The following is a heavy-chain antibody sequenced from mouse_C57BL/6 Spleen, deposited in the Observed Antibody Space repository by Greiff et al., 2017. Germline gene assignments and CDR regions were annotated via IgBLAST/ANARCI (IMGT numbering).Heavy chain of an antibody. Sequence: QVQLKQPGAELVKPGASVKLSCKASGYTFTSYWMQWVKQRPGQGLEWIGEIDPSDSYTNYNQKFKGKATLTVDTSSSTAYMQLSSLTSEDSAVYYCGMITTDYYAMDYWGQGTSVTVSS. J-gene: IGHJ4*01. CDR3: GMITTDYYAMDY. D-gene: IGHD2-4*01. CDR1: GYTFTSYW. V-gene: IGHV1-50*01. CDR2: IDPSDSYT.